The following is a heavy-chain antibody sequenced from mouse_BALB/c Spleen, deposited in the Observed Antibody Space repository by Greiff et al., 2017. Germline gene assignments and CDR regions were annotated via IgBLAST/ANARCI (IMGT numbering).Heavy chain of an antibody. J-gene: IGHJ4*01. Sequence: DVQLQESGGGLVKPGGSLKLSCAASGFTFSDYYMYWVRQTPEKRLEWVATISDGGSYTYYPDSVKGRFTISRDNAKNNLYLQMSSLKSEDTAMYDCARERDSSGYVRAMDDWGQGTSVTVSS. CDR1: GFTFSDYY. V-gene: IGHV5-4*02. CDR3: ARERDSSGYVRAMDD. D-gene: IGHD3-2*01. CDR2: ISDGGSYT.